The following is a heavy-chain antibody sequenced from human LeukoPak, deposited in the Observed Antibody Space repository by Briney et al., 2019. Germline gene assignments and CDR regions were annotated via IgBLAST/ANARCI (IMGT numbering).Heavy chain of an antibody. CDR3: ARDLDGDLDY. V-gene: IGHV4-59*01. CDR1: GGSISSYY. Sequence: SETLSLTCTVYGGSISSYYWSWIRQPPGKGLEWIGYIYYSGSTNYNPSLKSRVTISVDTSKNQFSLKLSSVTAADTAVYYCARDLDGDLDYWGQGTLVTVSS. CDR2: IYYSGST. D-gene: IGHD4-17*01. J-gene: IGHJ4*02.